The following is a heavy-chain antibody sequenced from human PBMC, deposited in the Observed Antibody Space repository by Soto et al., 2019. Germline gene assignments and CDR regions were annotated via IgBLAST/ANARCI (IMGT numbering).Heavy chain of an antibody. Sequence: ASVKVSCKASGYTFTSYGISWVRQAPGQGLEWMGWISAYNGNTNYAQKLQGRVTMTTDTSTGTAYMELRSLRSDDTAVYYCARDHLNYYYYYMDVWGKGTTVTVSS. CDR3: ARDHLNYYYYYMDV. CDR2: ISAYNGNT. V-gene: IGHV1-18*01. CDR1: GYTFTSYG. J-gene: IGHJ6*03.